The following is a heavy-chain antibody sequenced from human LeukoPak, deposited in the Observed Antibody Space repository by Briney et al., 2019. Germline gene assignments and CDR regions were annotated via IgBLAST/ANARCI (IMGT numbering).Heavy chain of an antibody. CDR1: GDSLNSYY. J-gene: IGHJ4*02. V-gene: IGHV4-59*01. CDR3: AGRAARFFDY. CDR2: IFYSGSS. D-gene: IGHD6-25*01. Sequence: SETLSLTCTLCGDSLNSYYWSWLRQPPGEGLQWIGYIFYSGSSNYNASLRSRVAISVDTSKNQFSLKLTSVTAADTAVYYCAGRAARFFDYWGQGILVTVSS.